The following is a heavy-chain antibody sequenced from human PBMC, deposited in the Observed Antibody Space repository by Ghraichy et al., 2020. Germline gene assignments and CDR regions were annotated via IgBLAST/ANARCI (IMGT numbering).Heavy chain of an antibody. J-gene: IGHJ4*02. Sequence: LSLTCAASGFTFSSYGMHWVRQAPGKGLEGVAFIRYDGSNKYYADSVKGRFTISRDNSKNTLYLQMNSLRAEDTAVYYCAKGAFWQQLGHFDYWGQGTLVTVSS. CDR1: GFTFSSYG. V-gene: IGHV3-30*02. CDR2: IRYDGSNK. D-gene: IGHD6-13*01. CDR3: AKGAFWQQLGHFDY.